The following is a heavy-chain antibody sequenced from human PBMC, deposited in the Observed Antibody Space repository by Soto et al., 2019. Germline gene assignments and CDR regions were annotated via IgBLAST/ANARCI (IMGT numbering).Heavy chain of an antibody. V-gene: IGHV1-69*13. CDR1: GGTFSSYA. D-gene: IGHD6-6*01. Sequence: SVKVSCKASGGTFSSYAISWVRQAPGQGLEWMGGIIPIFGTANYAQKFQGRVTITADESTSTAYMELSSLRSEDTAVYYCAAIPFTRASLVSYYYYYGMDVWGQGTTVTVSS. CDR2: IIPIFGTA. CDR3: AAIPFTRASLVSYYYYYGMDV. J-gene: IGHJ6*02.